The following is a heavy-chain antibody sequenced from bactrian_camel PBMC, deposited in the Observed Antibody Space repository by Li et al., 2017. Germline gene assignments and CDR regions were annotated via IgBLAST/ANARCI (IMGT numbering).Heavy chain of an antibody. CDR2: IDADGET. Sequence: QVQLVESGGGSVQAGGSLRLSCAARTGTFRSACMGWIRQVSGQEREGVASIDADGETSYADSVKGRFSVSRDNAKHTMDLQMNDLRPEDTATYYCAAVRVPFVGFRKHCRLTSTFDVWGQGTQVTVS. D-gene: IGHD5*01. CDR3: AAVRVPFVGFRKHCRLTSTFDV. J-gene: IGHJ4*01. CDR1: TGTFRSAC. V-gene: IGHV3S9*01.